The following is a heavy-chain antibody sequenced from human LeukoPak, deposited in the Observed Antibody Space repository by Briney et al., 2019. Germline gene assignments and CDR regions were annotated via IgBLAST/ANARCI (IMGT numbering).Heavy chain of an antibody. CDR3: AREYGGPEWKYYYDSSGYYYGTGDAFDI. CDR2: IRYDGNIK. Sequence: PGGSLRLSCAASGFTFSDYDIHWVRQAPGKGLEWVAFIRYDGNIKYFADSVKGRFTISRDNSKNTLYLQMNSLRAEDTAVYYCAREYGGPEWKYYYDSSGYYYGTGDAFDIWGQGTMVTVSS. V-gene: IGHV3-30*02. CDR1: GFTFSDYD. D-gene: IGHD3-22*01. J-gene: IGHJ3*02.